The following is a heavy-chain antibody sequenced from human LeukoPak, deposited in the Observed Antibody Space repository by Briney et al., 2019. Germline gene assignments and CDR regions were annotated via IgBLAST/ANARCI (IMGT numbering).Heavy chain of an antibody. J-gene: IGHJ4*02. CDR3: AREPLVPAAHQFDY. CDR2: IYTSGST. V-gene: IGHV4-61*02. CDR1: GGSISSGSYY. Sequence: SETLSLTCTVSGGSISSGSYYCSWIRQPAGKGLEWIGRIYTSGSTNYNPSLKSRVTISVDTSKNQFSLKLSSVTAADTAVYYCAREPLVPAAHQFDYWGQGTLVTVSS. D-gene: IGHD2-2*01.